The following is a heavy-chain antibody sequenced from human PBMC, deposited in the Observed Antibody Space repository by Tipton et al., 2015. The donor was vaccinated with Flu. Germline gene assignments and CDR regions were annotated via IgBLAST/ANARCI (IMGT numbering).Heavy chain of an antibody. CDR3: AGLYPVGNWFDP. CDR2: IYTSGST. V-gene: IGHV4-4*07. J-gene: IGHJ5*02. CDR1: GGSISSYY. Sequence: TLSLTCTVSGGSISSYYWSWIRQPAGKGLEWIGRIYTSGSTNYNPSLKSRVTMSVDTSKNQFSLKLSSVTAADTAVYYCAGLYPVGNWFDPWGQEPWSPSPQ. D-gene: IGHD2-15*01.